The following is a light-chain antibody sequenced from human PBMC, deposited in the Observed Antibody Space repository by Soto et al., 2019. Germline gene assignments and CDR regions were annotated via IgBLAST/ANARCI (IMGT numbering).Light chain of an antibody. Sequence: EIVLTQSPGTLYLSPGQSATLSCSASQTVSSNFLAWYQEKPGQGPRLLIYGASNRATGIPDRFSGSGSGTDFTLTISRLDPEDFAVYYCRQYGRSLEFAVGGGTKVEIK. CDR2: GAS. CDR1: QTVSSNF. V-gene: IGKV3-20*01. J-gene: IGKJ4*01. CDR3: RQYGRSLEFA.